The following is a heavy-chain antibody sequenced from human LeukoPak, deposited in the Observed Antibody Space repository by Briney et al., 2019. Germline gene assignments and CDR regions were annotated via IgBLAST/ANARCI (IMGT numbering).Heavy chain of an antibody. V-gene: IGHV3-9*01. D-gene: IGHD2-21*02. CDR2: IGWNSGSI. CDR1: GFTFDDYA. J-gene: IGHJ4*02. CDR3: AKDYSSAVTAWNYFDY. Sequence: PGRSLRLSCAASGFTFDDYAMHWVRQAPGKGLEGGSGIGWNSGSIGYADSVKGRFTISRDNAKNSLYLQMNSLRAEDTALYYCAKDYSSAVTAWNYFDYWGQGTLVTVSS.